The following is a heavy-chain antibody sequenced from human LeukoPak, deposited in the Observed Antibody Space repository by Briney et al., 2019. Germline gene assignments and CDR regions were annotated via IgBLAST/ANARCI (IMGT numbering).Heavy chain of an antibody. D-gene: IGHD3-16*01. J-gene: IGHJ3*02. CDR2: FYYSGST. CDR1: VDSLSSGGSY. V-gene: IGHV4-31*11. CDR3: ARKTLYTNAFDI. Sequence: PSQSLSLTRAVSVDSLSSGGSYCRWIRQHPGKGLEWLGYFYYSGSTNYNPSLKSRVTISINTSKNQFSLKLSSVTAADTAVYYCARKTLYTNAFDIWGQGTMVTVSS.